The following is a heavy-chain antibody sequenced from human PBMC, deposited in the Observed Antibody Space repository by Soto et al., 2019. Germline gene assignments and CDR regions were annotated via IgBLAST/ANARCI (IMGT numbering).Heavy chain of an antibody. CDR3: ARGAREPLDQ. Sequence: PSETLSPTCTVPGGAISTNDWSGSRQSPGKGLEWIGYIYHSGSTNDTPSLKSRVTIAVDTSKNQFSLKLSSVTAADTAVYDCARGAREPLDQWGGGTLVTVCS. J-gene: IGHJ2*01. D-gene: IGHD5-12*01. CDR2: IYHSGST. CDR1: GGAISTND. V-gene: IGHV4-59*08.